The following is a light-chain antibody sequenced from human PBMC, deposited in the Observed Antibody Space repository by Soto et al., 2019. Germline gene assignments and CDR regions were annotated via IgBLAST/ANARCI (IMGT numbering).Light chain of an antibody. CDR3: QQYNSYPWT. Sequence: DIQMTQSPSNLSASVGDRVTITCRASQSISSWLAWYQQKPGKAPKLLIYDASSLESGVPSRFSGSGSGTEFTLTISSLQPDDFATYYCQQYNSYPWTFGQGTKVKIK. V-gene: IGKV1-5*01. CDR2: DAS. CDR1: QSISSW. J-gene: IGKJ1*01.